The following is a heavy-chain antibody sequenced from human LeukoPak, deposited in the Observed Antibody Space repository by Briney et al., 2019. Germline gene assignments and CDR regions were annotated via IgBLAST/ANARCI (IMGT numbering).Heavy chain of an antibody. Sequence: PGGSLRLSCVASGFTFSSYEMNWVRQAPGRGLEWISYISIGGTTTYYADSVEGRFTISRDNAKKTLYLQMNSLRDEDTAVYYCARDPYDGSGHYDDLFDYWGQGTLVTVSS. CDR3: ARDPYDGSGHYDDLFDY. D-gene: IGHD3-22*01. CDR1: GFTFSSYE. V-gene: IGHV3-48*03. CDR2: ISIGGTTT. J-gene: IGHJ4*02.